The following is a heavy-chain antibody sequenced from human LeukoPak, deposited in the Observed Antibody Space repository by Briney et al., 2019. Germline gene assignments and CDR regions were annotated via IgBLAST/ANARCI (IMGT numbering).Heavy chain of an antibody. J-gene: IGHJ4*02. CDR3: ARVRLWFGDHLDDY. CDR1: GYSISSGYY. Sequence: KSSETLSLTCTVSGYSISSGYYWGWIRQPPGKGLEWIGSICHSGSTYYNPSLKSRVSISVDTSKNQFSLRVSSVTAADAAVYYCARVRLWFGDHLDDYWGQGTLVTVSS. D-gene: IGHD3-10*01. CDR2: ICHSGST. V-gene: IGHV4-38-2*02.